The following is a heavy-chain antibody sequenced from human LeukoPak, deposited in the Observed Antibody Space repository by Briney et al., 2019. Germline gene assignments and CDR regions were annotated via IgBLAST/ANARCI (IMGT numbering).Heavy chain of an antibody. D-gene: IGHD6-13*01. CDR1: GFTFSSYA. CDR2: ISYDGSNK. CDR3: AKVGSSWDFDY. V-gene: IGHV3-30*04. J-gene: IGHJ4*02. Sequence: PGRSLRLSCAASGFTFSSYAMHWVRQAPGKGLEWVAVISYDGSNKYYADSVKGRFTISRDNSKNTLYLQMNSLRAEDTAVYYCAKVGSSWDFDYWGQGTLVAVSS.